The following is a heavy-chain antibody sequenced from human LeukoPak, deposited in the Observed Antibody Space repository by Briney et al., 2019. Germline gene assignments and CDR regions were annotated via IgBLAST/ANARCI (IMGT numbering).Heavy chain of an antibody. V-gene: IGHV1-2*06. D-gene: IGHD4-11*01. Sequence: ASVKVSCKASGYTFTGYYMHWVRQAPGQGLEWMGRINPNSGGTNYAQKFQGRVTMTRDTSISTAYMELSRLRSDDTAVYYCARDRAVTTSLDYWGQGTLVTVSS. CDR1: GYTFTGYY. CDR3: ARDRAVTTSLDY. J-gene: IGHJ4*02. CDR2: INPNSGGT.